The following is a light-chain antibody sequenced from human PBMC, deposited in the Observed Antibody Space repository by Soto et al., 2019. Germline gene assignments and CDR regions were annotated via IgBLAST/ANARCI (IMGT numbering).Light chain of an antibody. V-gene: IGKV1-39*01. Sequence: IQMTQSPSSLSASVGDRVTITCRASQSISNYLNWYQQKPGKAPKLLIYAASSLHSGGPSRFSGRGSGTEFTFTISTLQPEDSASNCCQQTYGTSPEDTSGPGTKVHI. J-gene: IGKJ3*01. CDR2: AAS. CDR3: QQTYGTSPEDT. CDR1: QSISNY.